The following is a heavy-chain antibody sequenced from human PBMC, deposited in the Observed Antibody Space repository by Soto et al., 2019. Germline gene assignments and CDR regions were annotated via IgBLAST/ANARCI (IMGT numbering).Heavy chain of an antibody. J-gene: IGHJ4*02. CDR3: AGFGVGDRDDT. V-gene: IGHV4-30-4*01. Sequence: SETLSLTCSVSGSYITSGDYHWTWIRQAPGKGLEWIGYISHSETTYYSQALKNRIIISSYISMNQFSLRLYSVTAADTAVYFCAGFGVGDRDDTWGQGTLVTVSS. CDR1: GSYITSGDYH. CDR2: ISHSETT. D-gene: IGHD2-8*01.